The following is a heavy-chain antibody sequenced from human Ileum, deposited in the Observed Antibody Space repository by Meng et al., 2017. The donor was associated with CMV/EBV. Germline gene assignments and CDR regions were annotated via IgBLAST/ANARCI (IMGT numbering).Heavy chain of an antibody. D-gene: IGHD6-6*01. CDR3: TTFYSSSSLWSDP. J-gene: IGHJ5*02. Sequence: SGFTFSKAWLRWVRQAPGKGLEWVARIKTKTDDGTTDYAAPVQGRFTISRDDSENILYLQMNSLKTEDTAIYYCTTFYSSSSLWSDPWGQGTLVTVSS. CDR1: GFTFSKAW. V-gene: IGHV3-15*01. CDR2: IKTKTDDGTT.